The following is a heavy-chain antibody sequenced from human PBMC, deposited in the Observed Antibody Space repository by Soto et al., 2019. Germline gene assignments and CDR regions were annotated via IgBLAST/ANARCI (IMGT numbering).Heavy chain of an antibody. CDR1: GVSITSGDYY. Sequence: PSEALSLTCTVSGVSITSGDYYWNWIRQPPGKGLEWIGNIDYRGNTYYNPSLKSRLTISLDTSKNQFSLKLTSVTAADTAIYYCASFGVASMNWFDPWGQGTLVTVSS. D-gene: IGHD3-3*01. V-gene: IGHV4-30-4*01. J-gene: IGHJ5*02. CDR3: ASFGVASMNWFDP. CDR2: IDYRGNT.